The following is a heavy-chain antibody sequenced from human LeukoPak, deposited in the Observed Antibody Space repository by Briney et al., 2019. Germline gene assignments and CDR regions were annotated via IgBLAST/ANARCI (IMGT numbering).Heavy chain of an antibody. D-gene: IGHD6-19*01. V-gene: IGHV3-66*01. CDR2: LYHGGST. Sequence: GGSLRLSCVGCGVIVRSNYMTWVRQAPGKGLEWVSILYHGGSTYYADSVKGRFSISRDTSKNTLYLQMNSLRVEDTAVYYCARVIRIAVAGTGYDYWGQGTLVTVSS. CDR1: GVIVRSNY. J-gene: IGHJ4*02. CDR3: ARVIRIAVAGTGYDY.